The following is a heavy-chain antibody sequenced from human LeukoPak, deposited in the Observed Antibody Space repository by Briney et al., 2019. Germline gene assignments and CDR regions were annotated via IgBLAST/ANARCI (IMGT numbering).Heavy chain of an antibody. CDR1: GFTFSDYY. J-gene: IGHJ5*02. CDR3: ARVYFDWLRAWFDP. Sequence: GGSLRLSCAASGFTFSDYYMSWIRHAPGKGLEWVSYISSSGSTIYYADSVKGRFTISRDNAKNSLYLQMNSLRAEDTAVYYCARVYFDWLRAWFDPWGQGTLVTVSS. CDR2: ISSSGSTI. D-gene: IGHD3-9*01. V-gene: IGHV3-11*04.